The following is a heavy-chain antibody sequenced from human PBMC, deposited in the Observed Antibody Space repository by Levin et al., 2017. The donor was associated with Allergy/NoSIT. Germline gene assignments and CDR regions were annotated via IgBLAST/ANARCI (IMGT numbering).Heavy chain of an antibody. J-gene: IGHJ4*02. CDR2: ISGNADTT. CDR3: AKDPNWAPGY. V-gene: IGHV3-23*01. CDR1: GFTFSTFA. Sequence: GGSLRLSCVVSGFTFSTFAMTWVRLAPGKGLDWVSTISGNADTTYYADSVKGRFTISRDNSKNTLYLQMNSLRVEDTALYYCAKDPNWAPGYWGQGTLVTVSS. D-gene: IGHD7-27*01.